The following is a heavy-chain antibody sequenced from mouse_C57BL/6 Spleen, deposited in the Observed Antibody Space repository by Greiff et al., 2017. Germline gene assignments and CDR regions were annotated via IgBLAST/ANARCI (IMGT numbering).Heavy chain of an antibody. CDR1: GYAFSSYW. CDR3: ARGANFWFAY. Sequence: QVQLQQSGAELVKPGASVKISCKASGYAFSSYWMNWVKQRPGKGLEWIGQIYPGDGDTNSNGKFKGKATLTADNSSSTAYMQLSSLTSEDSAVYFCARGANFWFAYWGQGTLVTVSA. CDR2: IYPGDGDT. D-gene: IGHD3-1*01. J-gene: IGHJ3*01. V-gene: IGHV1-80*01.